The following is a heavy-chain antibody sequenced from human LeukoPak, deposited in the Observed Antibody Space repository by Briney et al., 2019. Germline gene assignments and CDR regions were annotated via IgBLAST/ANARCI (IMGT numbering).Heavy chain of an antibody. D-gene: IGHD3-22*01. CDR2: IYPGDSDT. Sequence: GASLKISCKGSGSSFTSYWIGWVRQMPGKGLEWMGIIYPGDSDTRYSPSFQGQVTISADKSISTAYLQWSSLKASDTAMYYCARPRYYYDSSGYYGAFDIWGQGTMVTVSS. J-gene: IGHJ3*02. CDR1: GSSFTSYW. V-gene: IGHV5-51*01. CDR3: ARPRYYYDSSGYYGAFDI.